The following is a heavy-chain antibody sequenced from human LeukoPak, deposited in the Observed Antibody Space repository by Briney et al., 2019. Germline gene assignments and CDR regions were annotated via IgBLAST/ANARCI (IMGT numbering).Heavy chain of an antibody. V-gene: IGHV4-38-2*01. CDR3: VRHFTVTTDYFDY. D-gene: IGHD4-17*01. J-gene: IGHJ4*02. Sequence: PSETLSLTCAVSGYSINSGYWWGWIRQPPGKGLEWIGSIFYSGSTNYNPSLKSRVTISVDTSKNHFSLKLSSVTAADTAVYYCVRHFTVTTDYFDYWGQGALVTVSS. CDR1: GYSINSGYW. CDR2: IFYSGST.